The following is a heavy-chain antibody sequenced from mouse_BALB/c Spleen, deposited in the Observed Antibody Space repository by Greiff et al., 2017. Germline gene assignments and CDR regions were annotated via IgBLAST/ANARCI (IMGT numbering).Heavy chain of an antibody. V-gene: IGHV2-9*02. CDR2: IWAGGST. CDR3: AREVYYDYGGGFAY. J-gene: IGHJ3*01. Sequence: VHLVESGPGLVAPSQSLSITCTVSGFSLTSYGVHWVRQPPGKGLEWLGVIWAGGSTNYNSALMSRLSISKDNSKSQVFLKMNSLQTDDTAMYYCAREVYYDYGGGFAYWGQGTLVTVSA. D-gene: IGHD2-4*01. CDR1: GFSLTSYG.